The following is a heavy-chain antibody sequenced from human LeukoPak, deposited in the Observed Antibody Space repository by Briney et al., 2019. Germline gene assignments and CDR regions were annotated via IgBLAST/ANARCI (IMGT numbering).Heavy chain of an antibody. Sequence: PSETLSLTCTVSGGSISSSSYYRGWIRQSPGKGLEWIGSISYNGRTYYNPSLKSRVPISVDTSKNQFSLRLSSVTAADTAVYYCARGGGYGSGSSYDYWGQGTLVTVSS. J-gene: IGHJ4*02. CDR1: GGSISSSSYY. V-gene: IGHV4-39*07. D-gene: IGHD3-10*01. CDR3: ARGGGYGSGSSYDY. CDR2: ISYNGRT.